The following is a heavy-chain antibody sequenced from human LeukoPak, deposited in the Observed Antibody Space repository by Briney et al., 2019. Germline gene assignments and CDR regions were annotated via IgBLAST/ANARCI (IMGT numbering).Heavy chain of an antibody. Sequence: GGSLRLSCAASGFTVITNDMTWVRQAPGKGLEWVSVLYSDGNKKYADSVQGRFTISRDNSRNTLYLEMNSLSPDDTAVYYCARGVEPLAANTLAYWGQGTLVTVSS. CDR1: GFTVITND. CDR2: LYSDGNK. J-gene: IGHJ4*02. CDR3: ARGVEPLAANTLAY. D-gene: IGHD1-14*01. V-gene: IGHV3-53*01.